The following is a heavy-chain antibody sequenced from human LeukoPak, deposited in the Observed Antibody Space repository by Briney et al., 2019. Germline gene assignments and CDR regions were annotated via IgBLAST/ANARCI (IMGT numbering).Heavy chain of an antibody. CDR1: GGSISSYY. V-gene: IGHV4-59*01. D-gene: IGHD4-17*01. Sequence: SETLSLTCTVSGGSISSYYWSWIRQPPGKGLEWIGYVYYSGNTNYNPSLKSRVTISVDTSKNQFSLKLSSVTAADTAVYYCARETYGDYAYYFDYWGQGTLVTVSS. J-gene: IGHJ4*02. CDR3: ARETYGDYAYYFDY. CDR2: VYYSGNT.